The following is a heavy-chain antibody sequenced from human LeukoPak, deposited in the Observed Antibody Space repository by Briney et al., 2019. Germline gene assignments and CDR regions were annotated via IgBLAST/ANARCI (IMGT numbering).Heavy chain of an antibody. CDR1: GFTFSSYA. CDR3: ARDLGGSTMIVVVIKGYGMDV. Sequence: GGSLRLSCAASGFTFSSYAMNWVRQAPGKGLEWVSAISGSGGSTYYADSAKGRFTISRDNAKNSLYLQMNSLRAEDTAVYYCARDLGGSTMIVVVIKGYGMDVWGQGTTVTVSS. D-gene: IGHD3-22*01. J-gene: IGHJ6*02. V-gene: IGHV3-23*01. CDR2: ISGSGGST.